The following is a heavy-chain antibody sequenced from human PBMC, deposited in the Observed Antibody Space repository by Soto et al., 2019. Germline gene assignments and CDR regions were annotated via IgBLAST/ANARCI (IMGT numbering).Heavy chain of an antibody. J-gene: IGHJ3*02. D-gene: IGHD4-4*01. CDR3: ARHRGYSTYFDAFDI. V-gene: IGHV5-10-1*01. CDR1: VSSFTSYW. CDR2: IDPSDSYT. Sequence: GSVSSFTSYWISWVRQMPGKGLEWMGRIDPSDSYTNYSPSFQGHVTISADKSISTAYLQWSSLKASDTAMYYCARHRGYSTYFDAFDIWGQGTMVTVSS.